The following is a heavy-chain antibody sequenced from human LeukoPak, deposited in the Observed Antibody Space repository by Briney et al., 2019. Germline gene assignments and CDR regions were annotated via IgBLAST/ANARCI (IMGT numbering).Heavy chain of an antibody. V-gene: IGHV1-46*01. D-gene: IGHD2-2*01. CDR3: AGAGYCSSTSCYGVYYFDY. Sequence: ASVKVSCKASGYTFTDYYMHWVRQAPGQGLEWMGIINPSGGSTSYAQKFQGRVTMTRDMSTSTVYMELSSLRSEDTAVYYCAGAGYCSSTSCYGVYYFDYWGQGTLVTVSS. CDR2: INPSGGST. CDR1: GYTFTDYY. J-gene: IGHJ4*02.